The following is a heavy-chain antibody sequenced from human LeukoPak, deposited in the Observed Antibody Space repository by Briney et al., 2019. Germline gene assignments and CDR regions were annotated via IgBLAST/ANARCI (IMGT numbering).Heavy chain of an antibody. CDR1: GGTFSSYA. CDR3: ACVEAPGIAAAFDAFDI. Sequence: SVKVSCKACGGTFSSYAISWVRQVPGQGLEWMGGIIPIFGTANYAQKFQGRVTITADESTSTAYMELSSLRSEDTAVYYCACVEAPGIAAAFDAFDIWGQGTMVTLSS. V-gene: IGHV1-69*13. D-gene: IGHD6-13*01. J-gene: IGHJ3*02. CDR2: IIPIFGTA.